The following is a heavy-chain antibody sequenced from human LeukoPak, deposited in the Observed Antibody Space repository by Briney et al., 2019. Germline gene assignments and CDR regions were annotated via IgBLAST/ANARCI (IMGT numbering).Heavy chain of an antibody. CDR2: IYTGGSA. CDR3: ARDRGSRWFGPIDY. Sequence: PGGSLRLSCAASGFTVSSSYMSWVRQVPGKGLEWVSVIYTGGSAYYADSVKGRFTISRDNSNNTLYLQMNSLRAEDTAVYYCARDRGSRWFGPIDYWGQGTLVTVSS. V-gene: IGHV3-66*01. D-gene: IGHD6-13*01. CDR1: GFTVSSSY. J-gene: IGHJ4*02.